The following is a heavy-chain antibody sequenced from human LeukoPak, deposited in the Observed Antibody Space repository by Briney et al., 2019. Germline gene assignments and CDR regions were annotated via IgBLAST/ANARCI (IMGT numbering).Heavy chain of an antibody. D-gene: IGHD1-26*01. CDR2: IKQDGIKI. J-gene: IGHJ4*02. CDR3: ARDKVVGATYFDY. CDR1: VFTFSSYW. Sequence: PGGSLRLSCAASVFTFSSYWKSWVRQAPGKGLEGVANIKQDGIKIYYVDSVKGRFTISRDNAKNSLYLQMNSLRAEDTAVYYCARDKVVGATYFDYWGQGTLVTVSA. V-gene: IGHV3-7*01.